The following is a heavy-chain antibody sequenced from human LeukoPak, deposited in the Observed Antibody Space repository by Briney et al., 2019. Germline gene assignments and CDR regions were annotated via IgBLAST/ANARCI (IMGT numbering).Heavy chain of an antibody. D-gene: IGHD5-18*01. Sequence: SETLSLTCAVSGYPISSGYYWGWIRQPPGKGLEWIGSIYHSGSTYYNPSLKSRVTISVDTSKNQFSLKLSSVTAADTAVYYCARHSTAMATGYWGQGTLVTVSS. CDR3: ARHSTAMATGY. CDR2: IYHSGST. V-gene: IGHV4-38-2*01. CDR1: GYPISSGYY. J-gene: IGHJ4*02.